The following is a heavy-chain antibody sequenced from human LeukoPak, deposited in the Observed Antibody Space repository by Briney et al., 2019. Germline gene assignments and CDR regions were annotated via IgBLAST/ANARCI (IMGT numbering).Heavy chain of an antibody. Sequence: SETLSLTCTVSGGSISSYYWSWIRQPAGEGLEWIGRIYTSGSTNYNPSLKSRVTMSVDTSKNQFSLKLSSVTAADTAVYYCARGGSYSSSFNYYYYMDVWGKGTTVTVS. CDR3: ARGGSYSSSFNYYYYMDV. D-gene: IGHD6-6*01. CDR1: GGSISSYY. CDR2: IYTSGST. V-gene: IGHV4-4*07. J-gene: IGHJ6*03.